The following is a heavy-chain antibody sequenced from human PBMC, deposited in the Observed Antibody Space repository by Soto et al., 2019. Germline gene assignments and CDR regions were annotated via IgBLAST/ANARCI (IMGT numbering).Heavy chain of an antibody. J-gene: IGHJ6*03. CDR2: IKSKTDGGTT. CDR3: TTDSPDAVWWPFHYYYMDV. Sequence: GGSLRLSCAASGFTFSNAWMSWVRQAPGKGLEWVGRIKSKTDGGTTDYAAPVKGRFTISRDDSKNTLYLQMNSLKTEDTAVYYCTTDSPDAVWWPFHYYYMDVWGKGTTVTVSS. D-gene: IGHD5-12*01. V-gene: IGHV3-15*01. CDR1: GFTFSNAW.